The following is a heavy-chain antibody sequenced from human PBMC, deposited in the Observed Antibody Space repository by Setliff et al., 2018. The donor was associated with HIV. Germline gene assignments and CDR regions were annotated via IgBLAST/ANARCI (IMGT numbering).Heavy chain of an antibody. CDR1: GYTFTAYY. V-gene: IGHV1-2*06. Sequence: ASVKVSCKASGYTFTAYYIHWVRQAPGHGLQLMGRIEPSSGGTNYIQKFQGRVTITRDTSIYTVYMELTGLTSDDTAVYYCARQDHSSVNSGSLYAFDVWGQGTMVTV. D-gene: IGHD3-22*01. J-gene: IGHJ3*01. CDR3: ARQDHSSVNSGSLYAFDV. CDR2: IEPSSGGT.